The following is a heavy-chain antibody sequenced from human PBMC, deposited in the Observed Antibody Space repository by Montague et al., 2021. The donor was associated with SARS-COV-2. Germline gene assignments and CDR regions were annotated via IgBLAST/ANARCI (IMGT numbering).Heavy chain of an antibody. D-gene: IGHD6-25*01. Sequence: SETLSLTCTVSGGSISSYYWSWIRQPAGKGLEWIGRIYGSGSTNYNSSLKSRVTMSVDSSKNQFSLRLSSVTAADAAVHYCAGAEAATGTPDDPWGQGILVTVSS. V-gene: IGHV4-4*07. CDR1: GGSISSYY. CDR3: AGAEAATGTPDDP. J-gene: IGHJ5*02. CDR2: IYGSGST.